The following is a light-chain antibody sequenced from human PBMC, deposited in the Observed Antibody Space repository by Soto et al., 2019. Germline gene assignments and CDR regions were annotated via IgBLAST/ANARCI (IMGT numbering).Light chain of an antibody. J-gene: IGKJ4*02. V-gene: IGKV3-20*01. CDR1: QSVSSSY. CDR2: ATY. Sequence: EIVLTQSPGTLSLSPGERATLSCRASQSVSSSYLACYQHKPGQAPRLLIYATYSRATGIPDRVSGSGAGTDFTLTISRLEPEDFAVYYCQQYGRSLWMFGRGTKVEIK. CDR3: QQYGRSLWM.